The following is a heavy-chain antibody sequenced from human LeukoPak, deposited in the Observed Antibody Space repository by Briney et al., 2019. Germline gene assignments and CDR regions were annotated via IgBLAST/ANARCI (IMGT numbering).Heavy chain of an antibody. D-gene: IGHD6-13*01. J-gene: IGHJ4*02. Sequence: GGSLRLSCAASGFTFSSYNMKWVRQAPGKGLEWVSYISSSSSTIYYADSVKGRFTISRDNAKNSLYLQMNSLRDEDTAVYYCARDLYSSSWYNAEVGYWGQGTLVTVSS. CDR3: ARDLYSSSWYNAEVGY. CDR2: ISSSSSTI. V-gene: IGHV3-48*02. CDR1: GFTFSSYN.